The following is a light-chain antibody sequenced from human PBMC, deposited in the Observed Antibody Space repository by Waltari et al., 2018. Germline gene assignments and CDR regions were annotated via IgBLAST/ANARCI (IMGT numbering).Light chain of an antibody. J-gene: IGKJ1*01. CDR1: QSVSSSY. V-gene: IGKV3-20*01. CDR2: GAS. Sequence: EIVLTQSPGTLSLSPGERATLSCRASQSVSSSYLAWHQQKPGQAPRLRIYGASSRATGIPDRFSGSGSGTDFTLTISRLGPEDFAVYYCQQYATSPGAFGQGTKVEIK. CDR3: QQYATSPGA.